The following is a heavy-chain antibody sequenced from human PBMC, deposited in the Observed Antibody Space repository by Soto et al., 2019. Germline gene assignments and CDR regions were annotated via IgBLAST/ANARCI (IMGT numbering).Heavy chain of an antibody. V-gene: IGHV2-5*02. CDR1: GFSLSPVGVG. J-gene: IGHJ3*02. D-gene: IGHD3-16*02. Sequence: QITLKESAPTLVQPTQTLTLRCTFSGFSLSPVGVGVGWIRQPPGKALGWIAGIYWDNDKRYNPSLSNRLSINKELSRNEVVVNMINMDPVDTGTYYCAHLTITYGGVIGLDAFDIWGQGTLVTVSS. CDR2: IYWDNDK. CDR3: AHLTITYGGVIGLDAFDI.